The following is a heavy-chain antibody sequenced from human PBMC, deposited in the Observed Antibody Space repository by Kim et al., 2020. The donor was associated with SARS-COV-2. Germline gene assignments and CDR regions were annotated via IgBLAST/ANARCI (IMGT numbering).Heavy chain of an antibody. CDR2: INAGNGNT. J-gene: IGHJ4*02. D-gene: IGHD5-12*01. CDR1: GYTFTSYA. V-gene: IGHV1-3*01. Sequence: ASVKVSCQASGYTFTSYAMHWVRQAPGQRLEWMGWINAGNGNTKYSQKFQGRVTITRDTSASTAYMELSSLRSEDTAVYYCARGRGSGYDPFYYWGQGTLVTVSS. CDR3: ARGRGSGYDPFYY.